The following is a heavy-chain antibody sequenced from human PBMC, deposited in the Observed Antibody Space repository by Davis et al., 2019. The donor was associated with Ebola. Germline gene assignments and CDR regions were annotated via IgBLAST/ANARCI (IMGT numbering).Heavy chain of an antibody. Sequence: GESLKISCAASGFPFSVYFMDWVRLTPGKGLGWVAFIRSDAIKKHYSDSVKGRFTISRDNSKNTVYLQMNSLKPEDTAVYYCAKDSPHDSSGYYPDYWGQGTLVTVSS. CDR3: AKDSPHDSSGYYPDY. V-gene: IGHV3-30*02. CDR1: GFPFSVYF. J-gene: IGHJ4*02. CDR2: IRSDAIKK. D-gene: IGHD3-22*01.